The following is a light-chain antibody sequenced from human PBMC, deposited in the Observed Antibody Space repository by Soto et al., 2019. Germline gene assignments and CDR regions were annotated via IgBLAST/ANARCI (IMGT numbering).Light chain of an antibody. CDR1: QSVSKNY. CDR3: QQYGSSGT. CDR2: GAS. V-gene: IGKV3-20*01. Sequence: EIVLTPSPGTLSLSPGARATLSCRASQSVSKNYVAWYQQKPAQPPRLLIYGASTRATGIPDRFSGSGSGTDFTLTISRLEPDDFAVDYCQQYGSSGTFGQGTKVDI. J-gene: IGKJ1*01.